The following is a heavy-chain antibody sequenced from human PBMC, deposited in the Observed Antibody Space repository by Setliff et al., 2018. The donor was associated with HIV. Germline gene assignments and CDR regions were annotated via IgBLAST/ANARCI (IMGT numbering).Heavy chain of an antibody. CDR3: ARIWFGAQDAFDI. CDR2: IYPDDSDT. Sequence: GESLKISCKGSGYSFPNYWIGWVRQMPGKGLEWMGIIYPDDSDTRYSPPFQGQVTISADKSISTAYLQWSSLKASDTAMYYCARIWFGAQDAFDIWGQGTRVTVSS. CDR1: GYSFPNYW. V-gene: IGHV5-51*01. D-gene: IGHD3-10*01. J-gene: IGHJ3*02.